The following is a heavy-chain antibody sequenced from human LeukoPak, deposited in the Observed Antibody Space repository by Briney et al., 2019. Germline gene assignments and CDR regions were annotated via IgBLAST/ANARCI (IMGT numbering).Heavy chain of an antibody. J-gene: IGHJ6*02. CDR2: ISYDGSNK. D-gene: IGHD6-19*01. V-gene: IGHV3-30*18. CDR3: AKDREQWLVVSYYGMDV. CDR1: GFSFSSYG. Sequence: PGGSLRLSCAASGFSFSSYGMHWVRQAPGKGLEWVAVISYDGSNKYYADSVKGRFTISRDNSKNTLYLQMNSLRAEDTAVYYCAKDREQWLVVSYYGMDVWGQGTTVTVSS.